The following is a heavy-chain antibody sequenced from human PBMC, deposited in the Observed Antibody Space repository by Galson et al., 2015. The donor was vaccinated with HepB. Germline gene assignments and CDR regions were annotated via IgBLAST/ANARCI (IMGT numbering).Heavy chain of an antibody. CDR2: ISYDGSNK. CDR1: GFTFSSYG. V-gene: IGHV3-30*18. D-gene: IGHD4-11*01. J-gene: IGHJ6*02. Sequence: SLRLSCAASGFTFSSYGMHWVRQAPGKGLEWVAVISYDGSNKYYADSVKGGFTISRDNSKNTLFLQMDSLRAEDTAVYYCAKDRSTVTTRAYYGMDVWGQGTTVTVSS. CDR3: AKDRSTVTTRAYYGMDV.